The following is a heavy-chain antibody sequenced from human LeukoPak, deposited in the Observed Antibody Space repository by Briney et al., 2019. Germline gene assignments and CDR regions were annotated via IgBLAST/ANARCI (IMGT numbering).Heavy chain of an antibody. CDR1: GGSISSSSYY. V-gene: IGHV4-39*01. CDR2: IYYSGST. CDR3: ASQRVLVCSGGSCYSFNY. J-gene: IGHJ4*02. D-gene: IGHD2-15*01. Sequence: SETLSLTCTVSGGSISSSSYYWGWIRQPPGKGLEWIGSIYYSGSTYYNPSLKSRVTISVDTSKNQFSLKLSSVTAADTAVYYCASQRVLVCSGGSCYSFNYWGQGTLVTVSS.